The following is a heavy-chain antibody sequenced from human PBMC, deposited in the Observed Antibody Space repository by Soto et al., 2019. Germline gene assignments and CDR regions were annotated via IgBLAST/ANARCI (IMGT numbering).Heavy chain of an antibody. J-gene: IGHJ4*02. V-gene: IGHV1-18*01. CDR1: GYTFTSYG. Sequence: ASVKVSCKASGYTFTSYGISWVRQAPGQGLEWMGWISAYNGNTNYAQKLQGRVTMTTDTSTSTVYMELSSLRAEDTAVYYCAKEWGPYDSSGYYLYGPFDYWGQGSLVTVSS. D-gene: IGHD3-22*01. CDR2: ISAYNGNT. CDR3: AKEWGPYDSSGYYLYGPFDY.